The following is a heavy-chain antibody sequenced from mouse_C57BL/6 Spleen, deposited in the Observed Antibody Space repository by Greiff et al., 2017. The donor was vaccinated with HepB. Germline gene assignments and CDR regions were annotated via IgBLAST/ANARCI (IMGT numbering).Heavy chain of an antibody. CDR2: ISSGGSYT. CDR3: ARRYYGNYGYFDV. D-gene: IGHD2-1*01. J-gene: IGHJ1*03. Sequence: EVKLVESGGDLVKPGGSLKLSCAASGFTFSSYGMSWVRQTPDKRLEWVATISSGGSYTYYPDSVKGRFTISRDNAKNTLYLQMSSLKSEDTAMYYCARRYYGNYGYFDVWGTGTTVTVSS. V-gene: IGHV5-6*02. CDR1: GFTFSSYG.